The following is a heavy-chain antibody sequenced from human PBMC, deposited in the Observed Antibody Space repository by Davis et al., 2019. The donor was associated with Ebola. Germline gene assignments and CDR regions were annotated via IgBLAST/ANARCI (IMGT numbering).Heavy chain of an antibody. D-gene: IGHD6-6*01. CDR1: GGTFSSYT. CDR3: AKDSSSSSHYYYGMDV. CDR2: IIPILGIA. V-gene: IGHV1-69*04. J-gene: IGHJ6*04. Sequence: AASVKVSCKASGGTFSSYTISWVRQAPGQGLEWMGRIIPILGIANYAQKFQGRVTITADKSTSTAYMELRSLRSDDTAVYYCAKDSSSSSHYYYGMDVWGKGTTVTVSS.